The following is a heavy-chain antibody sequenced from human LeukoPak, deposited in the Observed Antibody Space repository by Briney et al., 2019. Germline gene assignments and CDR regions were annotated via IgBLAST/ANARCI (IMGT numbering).Heavy chain of an antibody. Sequence: GGSLRLSCAASGFTFSSYGMHWVRQAPGKGLEWVAVISYDGSNKYYADSVKGRFTISRDNSKNTLYLQMNSLRAEDTAVYYCAREYLWSKNCFDYWGQGTLVTVSS. J-gene: IGHJ4*02. D-gene: IGHD3-10*01. CDR3: AREYLWSKNCFDY. CDR1: GFTFSSYG. V-gene: IGHV3-30*03. CDR2: ISYDGSNK.